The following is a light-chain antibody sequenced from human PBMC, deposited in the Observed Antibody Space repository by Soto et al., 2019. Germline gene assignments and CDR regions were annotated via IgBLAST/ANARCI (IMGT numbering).Light chain of an antibody. CDR2: AAS. CDR1: QSISSY. Sequence: DIQMTQSPSSLSASVGDRVTITCRASQSISSYLNWYQQKPGKALKLLIYAASSLKSGVPSSFSGSGSGTDLTLPISSLKPEDFATYYCQQSYSPRPIPSGQGTRLEIK. J-gene: IGKJ5*01. CDR3: QQSYSPRPIP. V-gene: IGKV1-39*01.